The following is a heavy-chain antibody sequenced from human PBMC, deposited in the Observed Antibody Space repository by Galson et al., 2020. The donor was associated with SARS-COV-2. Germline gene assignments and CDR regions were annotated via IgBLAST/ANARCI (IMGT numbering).Heavy chain of an antibody. D-gene: IGHD3-22*01. V-gene: IGHV1-24*01. CDR2: FDPKDGET. J-gene: IGHJ4*02. CDR3: ATEWGYYDRSGYLGY. CDR1: GYTLTELS. Sequence: ASVKVSCKVSGYTLTELSMHWVRQAPGKGLEWMGGFDPKDGETIYAQKFQGRVTMTEDTSTDTAYMELSSLRSEDTAVYYCATEWGYYDRSGYLGYWGQGTLVTVSS.